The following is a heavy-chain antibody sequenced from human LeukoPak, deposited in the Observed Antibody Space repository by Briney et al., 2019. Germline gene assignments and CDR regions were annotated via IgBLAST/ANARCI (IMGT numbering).Heavy chain of an antibody. CDR3: ARAPPQVDTYYYDSSGYNAFDI. J-gene: IGHJ3*02. CDR1: GYTFTSYD. Sequence: ASVKVSCKASGYTFTSYDINWVRQATGQGLEWMGWMNPNSGNTGYAQKFQGRVTITRNTSISTAYMELSSLRSEDTAVYYCARAPPQVDTYYYDSSGYNAFDIWGQGTMVTVSS. V-gene: IGHV1-8*03. CDR2: MNPNSGNT. D-gene: IGHD3-22*01.